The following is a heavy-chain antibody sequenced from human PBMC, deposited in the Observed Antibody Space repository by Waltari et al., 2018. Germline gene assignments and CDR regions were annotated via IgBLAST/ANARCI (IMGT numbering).Heavy chain of an antibody. J-gene: IGHJ3*02. D-gene: IGHD3-3*01. CDR1: GFTFSGYS. CDR3: AKDFVGHTIFGAFDI. V-gene: IGHV3-9*01. Sequence: EVQVVESGGTLVQPEGSLRLSCAASGFTFSGYSMTWVRQAPGKGLEWVSGISWNSGSIGYADSVKGRFTISRDNAKNSLYLQMNSLRAEDTALYYCAKDFVGHTIFGAFDIWGQGTMVTVSS. CDR2: ISWNSGSI.